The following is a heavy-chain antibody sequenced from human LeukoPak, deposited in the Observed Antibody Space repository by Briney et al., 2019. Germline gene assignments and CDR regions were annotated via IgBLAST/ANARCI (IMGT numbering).Heavy chain of an antibody. J-gene: IGHJ1*01. CDR2: MSNSGTT. CDR1: GASISSCCYY. V-gene: IGHV4-31*03. Sequence: SETLSLTCSVSGASISSCCYYWTWIRQLPEKGLQWIGYMSNSGTTYSNPFLKDRVAMSADTSKNQVALRLRSVTAADTAVYYCARHDSSGYREYIQLWGQGTLVTVSS. CDR3: ARHDSSGYREYIQL. D-gene: IGHD3-22*01.